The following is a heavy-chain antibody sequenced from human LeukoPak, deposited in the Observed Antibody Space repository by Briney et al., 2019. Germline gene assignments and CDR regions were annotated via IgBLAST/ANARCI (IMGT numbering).Heavy chain of an antibody. CDR1: GFTFSDYY. J-gene: IGHJ5*02. Sequence: GGSLRLSCAASGFTFSDYYMSWIGQAPGKGLEWVSYISSSGSTIYYADSVKGRFTISRDNAKNSLYLQMNSLRAEDTAVYYCASVPTSGSVYNWFDPWGQGTLVTVSS. V-gene: IGHV3-11*01. CDR3: ASVPTSGSVYNWFDP. D-gene: IGHD3-10*01. CDR2: ISSSGSTI.